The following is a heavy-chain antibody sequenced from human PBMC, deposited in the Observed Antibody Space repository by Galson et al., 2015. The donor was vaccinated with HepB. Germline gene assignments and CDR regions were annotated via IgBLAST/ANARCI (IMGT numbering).Heavy chain of an antibody. V-gene: IGHV6-1*01. Sequence: CAISGDSVSSNSAAWNWIRQSPSRGLEWLGRTYYRSKYYNDYAVSVKSRITINPDTSKNQFSLQLNSVTPEDTAVYYCARARVYYYDSSAYYWFDYWGQGTLVTVSS. CDR1: GDSVSSNSAA. CDR3: ARARVYYYDSSAYYWFDY. D-gene: IGHD3-22*01. J-gene: IGHJ4*02. CDR2: TYYRSKYYN.